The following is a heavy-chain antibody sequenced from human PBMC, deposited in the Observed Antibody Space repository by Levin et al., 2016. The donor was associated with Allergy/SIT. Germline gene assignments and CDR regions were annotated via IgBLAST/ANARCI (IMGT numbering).Heavy chain of an antibody. D-gene: IGHD3-16*02. J-gene: IGHJ4*02. CDR2: ISYDGSNK. V-gene: IGHV3-30-3*01. Sequence: VRQMPGKGLEWVAVISYDGSNKYYADSVKGRFTISRDNSKNTLYLQMNSLRAEDTAVYYCARDKSMTVTFGGVIVQYWGQGTLVTVSS. CDR3: ARDKSMTVTFGGVIVQY.